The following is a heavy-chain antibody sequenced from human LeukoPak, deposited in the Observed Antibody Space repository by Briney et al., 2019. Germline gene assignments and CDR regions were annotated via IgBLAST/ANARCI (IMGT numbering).Heavy chain of an antibody. D-gene: IGHD6-19*01. CDR3: ARAVAGYNWFDP. J-gene: IGHJ5*02. CDR1: GFTFSSYA. Sequence: PGGSLRLSCAASGFTFSSYAMHWVRQAPGKGLEWVAVISYDGSNKYYADSVKGRFTISRDNSKNTLYLQMNSPRAEDTAVYYCARAVAGYNWFDPWGQGTLVTVSS. CDR2: ISYDGSNK. V-gene: IGHV3-30-3*01.